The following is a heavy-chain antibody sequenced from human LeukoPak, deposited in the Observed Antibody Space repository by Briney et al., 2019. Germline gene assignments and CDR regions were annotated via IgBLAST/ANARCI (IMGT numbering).Heavy chain of an antibody. CDR3: ARDQGLTAPPPYGLDV. D-gene: IGHD5-18*01. J-gene: IGHJ6*02. CDR2: IIPVLNIT. V-gene: IGHV1-69*04. Sequence: SVQVSCKTSGGTFSTSAITWVRQAPGQGLELMGRIIPVLNITTYAQRFQGRVTITADTSTSTVYMELSSLRSEETAVYYCARDQGLTAPPPYGLDVWGQGTTVIVSS. CDR1: GGTFSTSA.